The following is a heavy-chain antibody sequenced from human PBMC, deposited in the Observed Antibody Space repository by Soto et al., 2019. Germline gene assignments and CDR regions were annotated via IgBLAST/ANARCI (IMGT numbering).Heavy chain of an antibody. V-gene: IGHV1-2*04. J-gene: IGHJ4*02. Sequence: GAAVKVSCTASGYTVTCYYMTWVRQAPGQGLEWMGWINPNSGCTNYAQKFQGWVTMTRDTSLSTAYMELSRLRSDDTAVYYCARDVGRYDNWGQGTLVTASS. CDR3: ARDVGRYDN. D-gene: IGHD5-12*01. CDR2: INPNSGCT. CDR1: GYTVTCYY.